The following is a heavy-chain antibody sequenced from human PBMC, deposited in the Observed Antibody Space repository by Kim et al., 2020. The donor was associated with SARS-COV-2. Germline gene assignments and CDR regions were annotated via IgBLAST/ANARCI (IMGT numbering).Heavy chain of an antibody. D-gene: IGHD1-26*01. Sequence: GGSLRLSCAASGFTFSSYWMHWVRQAPGKGLVWVSRINSDGSSTSYADSVKGRFTISRDNAKNTLYLQMNSLRAEDTAVYYCARGALQSGTDYWGQGTLVTVSS. CDR3: ARGALQSGTDY. V-gene: IGHV3-74*01. CDR2: INSDGSST. CDR1: GFTFSSYW. J-gene: IGHJ4*02.